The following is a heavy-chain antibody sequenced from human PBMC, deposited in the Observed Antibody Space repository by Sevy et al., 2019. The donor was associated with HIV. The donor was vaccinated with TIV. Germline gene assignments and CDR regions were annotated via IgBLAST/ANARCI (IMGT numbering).Heavy chain of an antibody. CDR3: AKCPYSDYRPPFDY. CDR1: GFTFSTYA. Sequence: GGSLRLSCTASGFTFSTYAMSWVRQAPGKGLEWVSAISGSGGSTYYADSVKGQFTVSRDNSKNTLFLQMNNLRADDTAVYYGAKCPYSDYRPPFDYWGQGTLVTVSS. J-gene: IGHJ4*02. CDR2: ISGSGGST. D-gene: IGHD4-17*01. V-gene: IGHV3-23*01.